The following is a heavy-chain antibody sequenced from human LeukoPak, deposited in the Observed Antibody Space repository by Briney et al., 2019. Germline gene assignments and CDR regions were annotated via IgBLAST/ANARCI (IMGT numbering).Heavy chain of an antibody. D-gene: IGHD3-3*01. CDR3: ARGIFGVGNYYYYYMDV. J-gene: IGHJ6*03. V-gene: IGHV1-69*06. Sequence: SVKVSCKASGGTFSSYAISWVRQAPGQGLEWMGGIIPIFGTANYAQKFQGRVTITADKSTSTAYMELSSLRSEDTAVYYCARGIFGVGNYYYYYMDVWGKGTTVTVSS. CDR2: IIPIFGTA. CDR1: GGTFSSYA.